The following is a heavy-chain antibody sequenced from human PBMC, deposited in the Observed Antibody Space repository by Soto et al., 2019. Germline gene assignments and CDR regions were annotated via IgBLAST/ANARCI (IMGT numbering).Heavy chain of an antibody. V-gene: IGHV1-8*01. J-gene: IGHJ5*02. Sequence: QVQLVQSGAEVKKPGASVKVSCKASGYTFINYDINWVRQATGQGIEWVGWMNPDSGNTGYAQNFQGRVTMTRNTSVSSVYMELSSLTSEDTAVYYCARRRGSNGWFDLWGQGTLVTVSS. CDR1: GYTFINYD. CDR2: MNPDSGNT. D-gene: IGHD2-8*01. CDR3: ARRRGSNGWFDL.